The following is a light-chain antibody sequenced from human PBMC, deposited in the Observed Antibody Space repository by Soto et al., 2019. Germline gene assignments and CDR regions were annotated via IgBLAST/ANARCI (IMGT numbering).Light chain of an antibody. V-gene: IGLV1-40*01. CDR2: GNT. CDR3: QSFEDSLSALV. CDR1: SXNIGAGYD. J-gene: IGLJ1*01. Sequence: QSVLTQPLSVSGAPGQRVTISCTGSSXNIGAGYDVHWFQQFPGTAPQLLIHGNTNRPSGVPERFSGSKSGTSASLAITGLQAGDEADYYCQSFEDSLSALVFGPGTKVTVL.